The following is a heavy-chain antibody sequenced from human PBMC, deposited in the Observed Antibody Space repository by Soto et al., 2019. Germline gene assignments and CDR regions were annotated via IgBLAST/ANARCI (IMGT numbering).Heavy chain of an antibody. D-gene: IGHD3-22*01. V-gene: IGHV4-34*01. Sequence: SETLSLTCAVYGGSFSGYYWSWIRQPPGKGLEWIGEINHSGSTNYNPSLKSRVTISVDTSKNQFSLKLSSVTAADTAVYYCASLRLYYYDSSGYSFDYWGQGTLVTVSS. CDR1: GGSFSGYY. CDR3: ASLRLYYYDSSGYSFDY. CDR2: INHSGST. J-gene: IGHJ4*02.